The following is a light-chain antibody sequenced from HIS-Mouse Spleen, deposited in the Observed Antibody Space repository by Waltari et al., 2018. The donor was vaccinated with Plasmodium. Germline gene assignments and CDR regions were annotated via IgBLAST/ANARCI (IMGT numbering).Light chain of an antibody. Sequence: QSALTQPASVSGSPGQSINLPCTGTSRAVGSYNLLSWYQQHPGKAPKLMIYEGSKRPSGVSNRFSGSKSGNTASLTISGLQAEDEADYYCCSYAGSSTFVFGGGTKLTVL. CDR3: CSYAGSSTFV. CDR1: SRAVGSYNL. V-gene: IGLV2-23*03. CDR2: EGS. J-gene: IGLJ3*02.